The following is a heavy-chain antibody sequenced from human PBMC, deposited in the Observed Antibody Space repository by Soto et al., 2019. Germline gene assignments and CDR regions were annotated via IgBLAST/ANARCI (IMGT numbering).Heavy chain of an antibody. CDR2: INHRGSA. D-gene: IGHD5-12*01. CDR3: ARTDIVTTNCFDP. J-gene: IGHJ5*02. Sequence: SETLSLTCAVYGESFIGYYWTWIRQPPGKGLEWIGEINHRGSANYNPSLKSRVTISVDTCNNQFSLKLSSVTAADTSVYYCARTDIVTTNCFDPWGQGTLVTVSS. CDR1: GESFIGYY. V-gene: IGHV4-34*01.